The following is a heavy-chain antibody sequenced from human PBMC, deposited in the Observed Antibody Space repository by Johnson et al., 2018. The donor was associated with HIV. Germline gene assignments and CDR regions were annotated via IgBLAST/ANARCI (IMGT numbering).Heavy chain of an antibody. J-gene: IGHJ3*02. CDR2: MNGDGKST. CDR3: AKEGEAFDI. Sequence: VQLVESGGGVVQPGRSLRLSCAASGFTFINYWMHWVRQAPGKGLVWVSRMNGDGKSTTYADSVKGRFTISRDNSKNTLYVQMNSLRAEDTAVYYCAKEGEAFDIWGQGTMVTVSS. D-gene: IGHD3-16*01. CDR1: GFTFINYW. V-gene: IGHV3-74*01.